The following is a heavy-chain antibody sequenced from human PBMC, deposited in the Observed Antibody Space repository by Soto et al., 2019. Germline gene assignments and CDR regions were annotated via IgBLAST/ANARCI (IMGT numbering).Heavy chain of an antibody. V-gene: IGHV4-4*07. Sequence: QVQLQESGPGLVKTSETLSLTCTVSGGSISSYYWCWIRQPAGKGLEWIGRIYTSGSTTYNPTHKSGVTMSVDTSKNRCSLMLSSVTAADTAVYYCVSDLGYCRGGSCYSIRFYYYGMDVWGQGTTVTVSS. D-gene: IGHD2-15*01. CDR2: IYTSGST. CDR1: GGSISSYY. J-gene: IGHJ6*02. CDR3: VSDLGYCRGGSCYSIRFYYYGMDV.